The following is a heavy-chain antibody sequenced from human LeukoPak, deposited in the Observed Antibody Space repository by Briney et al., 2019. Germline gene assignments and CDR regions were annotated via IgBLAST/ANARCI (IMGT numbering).Heavy chain of an antibody. V-gene: IGHV3-73*01. CDR3: ARGPYSYDSSGAFDI. D-gene: IGHD3-22*01. Sequence: GGSLRLSCAASGFTFSGSALHWVRQASGKGLEWVGRIRSTANGYATAYAASVKGRFTISRDDSKNTAYLQMDSLKTEDTAVYFCARGPYSYDSSGAFDIWGQGTMVTVSS. CDR1: GFTFSGSA. J-gene: IGHJ3*02. CDR2: IRSTANGYAT.